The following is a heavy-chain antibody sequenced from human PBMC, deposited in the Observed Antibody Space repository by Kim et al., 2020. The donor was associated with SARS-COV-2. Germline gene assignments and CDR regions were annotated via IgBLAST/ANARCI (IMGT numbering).Heavy chain of an antibody. Sequence: GGSLRRSCAASGFTFSSYSMNWVRQAPGKGLEWVSYISSSSSTIYYADSVKGRFTISRYNAKNSLYLQMNSVRAEDTAVYYCANLWFGELGWFDPWGQGT. D-gene: IGHD3-10*01. CDR2: ISSSSSTI. CDR3: ANLWFGELGWFDP. V-gene: IGHV3-48*01. J-gene: IGHJ5*02. CDR1: GFTFSSYS.